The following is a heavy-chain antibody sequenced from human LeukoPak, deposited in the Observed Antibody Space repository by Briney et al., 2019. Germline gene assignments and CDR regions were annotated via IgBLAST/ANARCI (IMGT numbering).Heavy chain of an antibody. CDR3: ARDRNLKFGLGGS. V-gene: IGHV1-2*02. J-gene: IGHJ5*02. CDR2: INPNSGGT. CDR1: GYTFTSYD. D-gene: IGHD3-3*01. Sequence: AASVKVSCKASGYTFTSYDMHWVRQAPGQGLEWMGWINPNSGGTNYAQKFKGRVTMTRDTSISTAYMEMSRLRSDDTAVYYCARDRNLKFGLGGSWRQGTVVTVSS.